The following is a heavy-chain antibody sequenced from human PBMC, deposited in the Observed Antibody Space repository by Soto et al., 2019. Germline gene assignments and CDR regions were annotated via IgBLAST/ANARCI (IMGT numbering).Heavy chain of an antibody. Sequence: PSETLSLTCAVSGGSISSGGYSWSWIRQPPGKGLEWIGYIYHSGSTYYNPSLKSRVTISVDRSKNQFSLKLSSVTAADTAVDYCARGGCYLRIYSYFGMDVWGQGPTVTVS. J-gene: IGHJ6*01. V-gene: IGHV4-30-2*01. D-gene: IGHD2-8*01. CDR3: ARGGCYLRIYSYFGMDV. CDR1: GGSISSGGYS. CDR2: IYHSGST.